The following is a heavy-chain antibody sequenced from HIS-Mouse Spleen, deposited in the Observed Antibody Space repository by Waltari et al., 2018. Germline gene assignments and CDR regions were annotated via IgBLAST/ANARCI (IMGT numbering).Heavy chain of an antibody. CDR1: GGSISISSYY. CDR3: AREIPYSSSWYDWYFDL. CDR2: IYYSGST. J-gene: IGHJ2*01. Sequence: QLQLQESVPGLVKPSETLSLTCTVSGGSISISSYYWGWNRQPPGKGLEWIGSIYYSGSTYYNPSLKSRVTISVDTSKNQFSLKLSSVTAADTAVYYCAREIPYSSSWYDWYFDLWGRGTLVTVSS. V-gene: IGHV4-39*07. D-gene: IGHD6-13*01.